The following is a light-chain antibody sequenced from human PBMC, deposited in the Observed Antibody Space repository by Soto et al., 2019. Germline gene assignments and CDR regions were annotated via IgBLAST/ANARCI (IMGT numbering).Light chain of an antibody. J-gene: IGKJ1*01. Sequence: EVVLTQSPGTVSLSPGERVTLSCRASQSVISNYLAWFQQRPGQAPRLLIYAASSRATGIPDRFSGSGSGTDFTLSIIRLEPEDFAVYYCQQYGSSLTWTFGQGTKVEIK. CDR1: QSVISNY. V-gene: IGKV3-20*01. CDR2: AAS. CDR3: QQYGSSLTWT.